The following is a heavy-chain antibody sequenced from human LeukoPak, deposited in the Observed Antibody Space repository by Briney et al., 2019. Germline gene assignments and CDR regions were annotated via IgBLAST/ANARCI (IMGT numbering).Heavy chain of an antibody. CDR3: AKGIPLYGDYAYYYYYYGMDV. D-gene: IGHD4-17*01. CDR1: GFTFSSYA. J-gene: IGHJ6*02. V-gene: IGHV3-30*04. CDR2: ISYDGSNK. Sequence: PGRSLRLSCAASGFTFSSYAMHWVRQAPGKGLEWVAVISYDGSNKYYADSVKGRFTISRDNSKNTLYLQMNSLRAEDTAVYYCAKGIPLYGDYAYYYYYYGMDVWGQGTTVTVSS.